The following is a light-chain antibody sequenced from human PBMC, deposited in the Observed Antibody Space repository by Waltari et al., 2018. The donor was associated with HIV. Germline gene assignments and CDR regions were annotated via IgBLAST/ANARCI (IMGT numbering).Light chain of an antibody. CDR3: QTWSGGIVL. Sequence: QLVLTQSPSASASLRASVKLTCTLSSGHSNYAIAWHQHQPEKGPRDLMRRNSDGSYLKGDGIPDRCAGCSSGAERYLIIPSRRSGDGADYYCQTWSGGIVLFGGGTKLTVL. CDR1: SGHSNYA. V-gene: IGLV4-69*01. J-gene: IGLJ2*01. CDR2: RNSDGSY.